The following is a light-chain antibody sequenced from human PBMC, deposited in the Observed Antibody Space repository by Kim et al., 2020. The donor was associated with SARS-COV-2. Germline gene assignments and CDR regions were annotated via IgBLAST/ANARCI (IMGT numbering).Light chain of an antibody. Sequence: QSALTQPRSVSGSPGQSVTISCTGTSSDVGGYNYVFWYQQHPGKAPKLMIYDVSKRPSGVPDRFSGSKSGNTASLTISGLQAEDEADYYCCSYAGSVVFGGGTQLTVL. CDR3: CSYAGSVV. J-gene: IGLJ2*01. CDR2: DVS. CDR1: SSDVGGYNY. V-gene: IGLV2-11*01.